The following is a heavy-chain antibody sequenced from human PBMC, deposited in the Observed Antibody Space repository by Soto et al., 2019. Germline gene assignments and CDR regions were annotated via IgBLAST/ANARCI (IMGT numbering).Heavy chain of an antibody. CDR1: GGSISSYY. D-gene: IGHD1-1*01. Sequence: PSETLSLTCTVSGGSISSYYWGWIRQPPGKGLEWIGHIFYSGSTNYNPSLESRITISVDTSNNQFSLKLKSVTAADTALYYCARHSPIGNNWNYFDYWGQGTLVTVSS. J-gene: IGHJ4*02. CDR3: ARHSPIGNNWNYFDY. CDR2: IFYSGST. V-gene: IGHV4-59*08.